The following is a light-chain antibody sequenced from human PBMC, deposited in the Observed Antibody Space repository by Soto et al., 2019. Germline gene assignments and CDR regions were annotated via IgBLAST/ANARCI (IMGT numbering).Light chain of an antibody. CDR3: QQYGSLPKT. Sequence: EIVLTQSPGTLSLSPRARATLSCRAIQSVSSSYLAWYQQKPGQAPRLLIYGASSRATGIPDRFSGSGSGTDFTLTISRLEPEDFAVYYCQQYGSLPKTFGQGTKV. CDR2: GAS. J-gene: IGKJ1*01. CDR1: QSVSSSY. V-gene: IGKV3-20*01.